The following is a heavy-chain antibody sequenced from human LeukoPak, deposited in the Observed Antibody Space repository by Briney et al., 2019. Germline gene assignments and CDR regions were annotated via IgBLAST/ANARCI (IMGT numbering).Heavy chain of an antibody. CDR1: GYTFTSYA. D-gene: IGHD7-27*01. CDR3: ARARVWATGDPNYIDY. CDR2: INAGNGNT. V-gene: IGHV1-3*01. Sequence: ASVKVSCKASGYTFTSYAMHWVRQAPGQRLEWMGWINAGNGNTKYSQKFQGRVTITRDTSASTAYMELSSLRSEDTAVYYCARARVWATGDPNYIDYWSQGTLVTVSS. J-gene: IGHJ4*02.